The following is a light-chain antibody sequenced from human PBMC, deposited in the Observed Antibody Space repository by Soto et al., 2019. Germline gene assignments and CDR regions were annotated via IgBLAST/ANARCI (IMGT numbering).Light chain of an antibody. CDR2: EVT. J-gene: IGLJ3*02. CDR3: TSYVGNDIWV. V-gene: IGLV2-8*01. Sequence: QSALTQPPSASGPPGQSVTISCTGTSSDVGAYKYVSWYQQYPGKAPKLMIYEVTKRPSGVPDRFSGSKSGNTASLTVSGLQAEDEADYYCTSYVGNDIWVFGGGTKVTV. CDR1: SSDVGAYKY.